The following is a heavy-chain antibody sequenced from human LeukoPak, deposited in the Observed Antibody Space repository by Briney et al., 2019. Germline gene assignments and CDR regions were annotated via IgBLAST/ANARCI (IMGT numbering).Heavy chain of an antibody. CDR2: ISSSSSYI. J-gene: IGHJ4*02. V-gene: IGHV3-21*04. D-gene: IGHD1-26*01. Sequence: GGSLRLSCAASGFTFSSYSMNWVRQAPGKGLEWVSCISSSSSYIYYADSVKGRFTISRYNAKNSLYLQMNSLRAEDTALYYCASGGIYYGAAFDFWGQGTLVTVSS. CDR1: GFTFSSYS. CDR3: ASGGIYYGAAFDF.